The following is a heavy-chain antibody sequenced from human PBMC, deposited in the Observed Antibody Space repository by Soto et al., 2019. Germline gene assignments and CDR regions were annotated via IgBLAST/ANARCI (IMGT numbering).Heavy chain of an antibody. CDR3: AKNMVRGVRGNNYYYGMDV. Sequence: QVQLVESGGGVVQPGRSLRLSCAASGFTFSSYGMHWVRQAPGKGLEWVAVISYDGSNKYYADSVKGRFTISRDNSKNTLYLQMNSLRAEDTAVYYCAKNMVRGVRGNNYYYGMDVW. D-gene: IGHD3-10*01. J-gene: IGHJ6*01. CDR1: GFTFSSYG. V-gene: IGHV3-30*18. CDR2: ISYDGSNK.